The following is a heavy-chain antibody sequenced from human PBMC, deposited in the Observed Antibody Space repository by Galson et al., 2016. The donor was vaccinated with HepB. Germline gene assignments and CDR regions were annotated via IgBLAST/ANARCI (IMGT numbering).Heavy chain of an antibody. J-gene: IGHJ6*01. CDR3: VRGSYSSDWYRTSAYDFGMDV. D-gene: IGHD6-19*01. Sequence: LRLSCAASGFSFSNYDMYWVRQAPGKGLEWVSSIYTAGDTYYQDSVEGRFTVSRENAKNSLYLHMNSLRAGDTAVYYCVRGSYSSDWYRTSAYDFGMDVWGKGGAVTVSA. CDR2: IYTAGDT. V-gene: IGHV3-13*01. CDR1: GFSFSNYD.